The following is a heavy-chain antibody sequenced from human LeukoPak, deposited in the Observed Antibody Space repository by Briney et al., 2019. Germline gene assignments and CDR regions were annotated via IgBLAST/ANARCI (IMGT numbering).Heavy chain of an antibody. J-gene: IGHJ4*02. CDR3: AREVGVAHFDY. Sequence: GGSLRLSCAASGFTFSDYGINGVRQAPGKGLEWVAVISYDGSNKYYADSVKGRFTISRDNSKNTLFLQMNSLRAEDTAVYYCAREVGVAHFDYWGQGTLVTVSS. CDR1: GFTFSDYG. D-gene: IGHD3-3*01. V-gene: IGHV3-30*03. CDR2: ISYDGSNK.